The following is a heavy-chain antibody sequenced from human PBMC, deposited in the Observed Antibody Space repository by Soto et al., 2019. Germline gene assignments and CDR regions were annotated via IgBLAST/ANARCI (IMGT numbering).Heavy chain of an antibody. J-gene: IGHJ6*02. Sequence: GGSLRLSCTASGFTFSSYWMTWVRQAPGKGLEWVANIKQDGSAKYYVDSVKGRFTISRDNAKNSLYLQMNSLRAEDTAVYYCARWDVRFLEWFSGYGMDVWGQGTTVTVSS. CDR2: IKQDGSAK. D-gene: IGHD3-3*01. V-gene: IGHV3-7*05. CDR3: ARWDVRFLEWFSGYGMDV. CDR1: GFTFSSYW.